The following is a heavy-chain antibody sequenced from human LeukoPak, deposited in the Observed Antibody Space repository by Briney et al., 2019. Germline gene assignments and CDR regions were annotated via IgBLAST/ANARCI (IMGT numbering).Heavy chain of an antibody. CDR3: VKDFGRVRGTPDS. CDR1: GFVFSIYT. J-gene: IGHJ4*02. V-gene: IGHV3-64D*06. CDR2: ISGSGNGGSI. Sequence: GGSLRLSCSASGFVFSIYTMYWVRQAPGKGPEYVSTISGSGNGGSIYYADSVKGRFTISRDNSKSILYLQMNGLRSEDTAVYYCVKDFGRVRGTPDSWGQGTLVTVSS. D-gene: IGHD3-16*01.